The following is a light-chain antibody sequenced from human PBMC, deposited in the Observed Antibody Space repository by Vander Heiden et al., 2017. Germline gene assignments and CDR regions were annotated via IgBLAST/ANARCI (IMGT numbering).Light chain of an antibody. CDR2: AAS. J-gene: IGKJ1*01. V-gene: IGKV1-39*01. CDR3: QQCYSTPRT. CDR1: QTITSY. Sequence: DIQMTQSPSSLSASVGDRVTITCRASQTITSYLNWYQQKPGKAPKLLIYAASSLQSGVPSRFSGRGSGTDFTLTISSLQPEDSATYYCQQCYSTPRTFGQGTKVEIK.